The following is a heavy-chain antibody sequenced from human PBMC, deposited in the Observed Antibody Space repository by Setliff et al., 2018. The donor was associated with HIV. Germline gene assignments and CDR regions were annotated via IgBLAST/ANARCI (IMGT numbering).Heavy chain of an antibody. CDR1: GYSFARYG. CDR3: ARDSEPGIAVAGADAFDI. Sequence: ASVKVSCKASGYSFARYGLSWVRQAPGQGLEWMGWISGFNGNTKYAQSFQDRVATTTETATSTAYMEMRSLRSDDTAVYFCARDSEPGIAVAGADAFDIWGQGTMVTVSS. V-gene: IGHV1-18*01. J-gene: IGHJ3*02. CDR2: ISGFNGNT. D-gene: IGHD6-19*01.